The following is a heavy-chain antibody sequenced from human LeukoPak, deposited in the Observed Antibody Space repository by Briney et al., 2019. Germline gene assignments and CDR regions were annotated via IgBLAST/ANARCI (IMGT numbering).Heavy chain of an antibody. CDR1: GYTFTSYG. V-gene: IGHV1-18*01. Sequence: ASVKVSCKASGYTFTSYGISWVRQAPGQGLEWMGWISAYNGNTNYAQKLQGRVTMTTDTSSSTAYMELRSLRSDDTAVYYCATLRTGNWFDPWGQGTLVTVSS. CDR2: ISAYNGNT. J-gene: IGHJ5*02. CDR3: ATLRTGNWFDP. D-gene: IGHD7-27*01.